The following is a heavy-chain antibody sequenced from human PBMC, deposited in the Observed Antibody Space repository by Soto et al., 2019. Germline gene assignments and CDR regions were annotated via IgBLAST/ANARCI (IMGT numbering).Heavy chain of an antibody. J-gene: IGHJ6*03. CDR2: ISWNSGSI. D-gene: IGHD1-7*01. Sequence: GGSLRLSCAASGFTFDDYAMHWVRQAPGKGLEWVSGISWNSGSIGYADSVKGRFTISRDNAKNSLYLQMNSLRAEDTALYYCAKDIGWNYESDMDVWGKGTTVTVSS. V-gene: IGHV3-9*01. CDR3: AKDIGWNYESDMDV. CDR1: GFTFDDYA.